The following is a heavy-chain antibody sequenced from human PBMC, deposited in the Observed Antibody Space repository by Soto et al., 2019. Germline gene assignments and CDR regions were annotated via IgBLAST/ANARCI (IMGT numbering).Heavy chain of an antibody. J-gene: IGHJ4*02. CDR2: INPSGGST. V-gene: IGHV1-46*01. D-gene: IGHD5-12*01. CDR1: GYTFTSYY. Sequence: ASVKVSCKASGYTFTSYYMHWVRQAPGQGLEWMGIINPSGGSTSYAQKFQGRVTMTRDTSTSTVYMELSSLRSEDTAVYYCARDSRNIVATINGAPDYWGQGTLVTVSS. CDR3: ARDSRNIVATINGAPDY.